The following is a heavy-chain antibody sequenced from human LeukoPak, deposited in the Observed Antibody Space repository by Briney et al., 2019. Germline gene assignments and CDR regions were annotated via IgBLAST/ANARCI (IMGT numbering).Heavy chain of an antibody. D-gene: IGHD3-10*01. CDR1: GXTFSDYY. J-gene: IGHJ5*02. CDR2: ISSSSSYT. CDR3: ARESHSVVRGVNWFDP. Sequence: GGSLRLSCAASGXTFSDYYMSWIRQAPGKGLEWVSYISSSSSYTNYADSVKGRFTISRDNAKNSLYLQMNSLRAEDTAVYYCARESHSVVRGVNWFDPWGQGTLVTVSS. V-gene: IGHV3-11*05.